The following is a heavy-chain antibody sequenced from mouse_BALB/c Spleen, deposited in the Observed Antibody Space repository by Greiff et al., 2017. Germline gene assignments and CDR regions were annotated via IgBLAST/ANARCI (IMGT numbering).Heavy chain of an antibody. V-gene: IGHV1S29*02. Sequence: VQLQQSGPELVKPGASVKISCKASGYTFTDYNMHWVKQSHGKSLEWIGYIYPYNGGTGYNQKFKSKATLTVDNSSSTAYMELRSLTSEDSAVYYCARRGWDYAMDYWGQGTSVTVSS. CDR3: ARRGWDYAMDY. J-gene: IGHJ4*01. CDR2: IYPYNGGT. CDR1: GYTFTDYN. D-gene: IGHD1-1*02.